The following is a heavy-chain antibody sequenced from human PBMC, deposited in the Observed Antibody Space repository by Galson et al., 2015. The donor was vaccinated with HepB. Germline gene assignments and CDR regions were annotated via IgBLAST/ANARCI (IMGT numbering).Heavy chain of an antibody. CDR2: TESGGST. Sequence: SLRLSCAVSRFTVSSNYISWVRQAPGKGQEGVSITESGGSTYYADSVKGRFTISRDDSKNTLFPQMNSLRVEDTATYYCARGMVRGIDLYYFDYWGQGTLVTVSS. V-gene: IGHV3-66*01. CDR3: ARGMVRGIDLYYFDY. CDR1: RFTVSSNY. J-gene: IGHJ4*02. D-gene: IGHD3-10*01.